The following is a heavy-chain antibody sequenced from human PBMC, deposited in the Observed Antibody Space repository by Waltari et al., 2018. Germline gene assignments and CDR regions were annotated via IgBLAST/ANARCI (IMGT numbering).Heavy chain of an antibody. J-gene: IGHJ4*02. V-gene: IGHV1-69*08. D-gene: IGHD6-6*01. Sequence: QVQLVQSGAEVKKPGSSVKVSCKASGGTFSSYTISWVRQAPGQGLEWMGRSIPILGIANYAQKVQGRVTITADKSTSTAYMELSSLRSEDTAVYYCARDKGAGSSSGLFDYWGQGTLVTVSS. CDR1: GGTFSSYT. CDR2: SIPILGIA. CDR3: ARDKGAGSSSGLFDY.